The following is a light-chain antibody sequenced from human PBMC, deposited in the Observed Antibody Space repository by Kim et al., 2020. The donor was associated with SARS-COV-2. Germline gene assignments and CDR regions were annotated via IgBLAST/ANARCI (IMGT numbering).Light chain of an antibody. V-gene: IGKV1-5*01. CDR1: QSISNC. J-gene: IGKJ5*01. CDR3: QQHKSYPIT. CDR2: DAS. Sequence: ASVGDRVTITCRASQSISNCLALYQQRPGKAPNLLIYDASTLESGVPSRFSGSGSGTEFTLTISSLQPDDFSTYYCQQHKSYPITFGQGTRLEIK.